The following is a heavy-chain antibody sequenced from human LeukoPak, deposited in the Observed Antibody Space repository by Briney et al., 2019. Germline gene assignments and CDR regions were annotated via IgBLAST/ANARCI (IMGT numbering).Heavy chain of an antibody. CDR2: INQNGGVK. CDR1: TFTFRTFA. Sequence: PGGSLRLSCAASTFTFRTFAMHWVRQAPGKGLEWVATINQNGGVKYYVDSVKGRFTISRDNAKTSLFLQMNSLRIDDMAMYYCTRTVNSASDFWGQGTLVTVSS. CDR3: TRTVNSASDF. V-gene: IGHV3-7*03. J-gene: IGHJ4*02. D-gene: IGHD4-23*01.